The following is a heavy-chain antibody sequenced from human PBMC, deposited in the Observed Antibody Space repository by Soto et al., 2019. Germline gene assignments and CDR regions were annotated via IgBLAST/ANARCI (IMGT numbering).Heavy chain of an antibody. D-gene: IGHD2-15*01. Sequence: QVQLVESGGGVVQPGRSLRLSCAASGFTFSSYGMHWVRQAPGKGLEWVAVIWYDGSNKYYADSVKGRFTISRDNSKNTLYLQMNSLRAEDTAVYYCAKDQGDIVVVVAAILWGQGTLVTVSS. J-gene: IGHJ4*02. V-gene: IGHV3-33*06. CDR2: IWYDGSNK. CDR1: GFTFSSYG. CDR3: AKDQGDIVVVVAAIL.